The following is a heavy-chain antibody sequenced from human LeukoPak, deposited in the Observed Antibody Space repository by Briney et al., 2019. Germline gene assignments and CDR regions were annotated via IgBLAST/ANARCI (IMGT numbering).Heavy chain of an antibody. CDR1: GFTFSSYW. CDR3: ASLGYSKGYYYGMDV. J-gene: IGHJ6*02. D-gene: IGHD4-11*01. CDR2: INSDGSST. V-gene: IGHV3-74*01. Sequence: GGSLRLSCAASGFTFSSYWMHWVRHAPGKGLVWVSRINSDGSSTSYADSVKGRFTISRDNAKNTLYLQMNSLRAEDTALYYCASLGYSKGYYYGMDVWDQGTTVTVSS.